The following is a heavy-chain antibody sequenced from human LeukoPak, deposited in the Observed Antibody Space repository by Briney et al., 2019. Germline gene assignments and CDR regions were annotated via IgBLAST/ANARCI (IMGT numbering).Heavy chain of an antibody. V-gene: IGHV3-30*02. Sequence: PGGSLRLSCAASGFTFSSYGMHWVRQALRKGLEWVAFIRYDGSNKYYADSVKGRFTISRDNSKNTLYLQMNSLRAEDTAVYYCAKDQDGYSYGHGGYYYYYHMDVWGKGTTVTVSS. CDR2: IRYDGSNK. J-gene: IGHJ6*03. D-gene: IGHD5-18*01. CDR3: AKDQDGYSYGHGGYYYYYHMDV. CDR1: GFTFSSYG.